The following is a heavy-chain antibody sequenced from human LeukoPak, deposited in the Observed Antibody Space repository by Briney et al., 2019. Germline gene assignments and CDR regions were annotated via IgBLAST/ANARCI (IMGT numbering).Heavy chain of an antibody. D-gene: IGHD5-12*01. CDR2: TYYKSKWYN. CDR3: ARDKGGSGYDHLDS. Sequence: SQTLSLTCAISGDSASTLSAAWNWTRQSPSRGLEWLGRTYYKSKWYNDYAVSVKSRLAINPDTSKNQFSLQLNSVTPEDTAVYYCARDKGGSGYDHLDSWGQGTLVTVSS. CDR1: GDSASTLSAA. V-gene: IGHV6-1*01. J-gene: IGHJ4*02.